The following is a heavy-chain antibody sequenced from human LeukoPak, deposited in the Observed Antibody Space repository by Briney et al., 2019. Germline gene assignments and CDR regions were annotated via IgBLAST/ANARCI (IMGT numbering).Heavy chain of an antibody. J-gene: IGHJ4*02. CDR1: GFTFSSYE. Sequence: GGSLRLSCAASGFTFSSYEMNWVRQAPGKGLEWVSYISSSGSTIYYADSVKGRFTISRENAKNSLYLQMNSLRAEDTAVYYCARDSGSSPLDYWGQGTLVTVSS. D-gene: IGHD1-26*01. V-gene: IGHV3-48*03. CDR2: ISSSGSTI. CDR3: ARDSGSSPLDY.